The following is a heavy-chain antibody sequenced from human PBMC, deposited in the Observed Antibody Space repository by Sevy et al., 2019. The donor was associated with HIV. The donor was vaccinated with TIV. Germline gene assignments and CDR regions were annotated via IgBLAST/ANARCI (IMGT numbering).Heavy chain of an antibody. V-gene: IGHV5-51*01. CDR3: AGLYCSSTSCYPTSSGSYGSSPIYDAFDI. D-gene: IGHD2-2*01. CDR2: IYPGDSDT. CDR1: GYSFTSYW. Sequence: GESLKISCKGSGYSFTSYWIGWVRQMPGKGLEWMGIIYPGDSDTRYSPSFQGQVTISADKSISTAYRQWSSLKACDTAIYYCAGLYCSSTSCYPTSSGSYGSSPIYDAFDIWGQGTMVTVSS. J-gene: IGHJ3*02.